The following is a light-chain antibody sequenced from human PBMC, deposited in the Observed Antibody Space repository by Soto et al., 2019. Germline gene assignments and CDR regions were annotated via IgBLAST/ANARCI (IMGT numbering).Light chain of an antibody. V-gene: IGLV1-47*01. CDR2: RNN. Sequence: QSVLTQPPSASGTPGQRVNMSCSGSSSNIGSNYVYWYQQLPGTAPKLLIYRNNQRPSGVPDRFSGSKSGTSASLAISGLRSEDEADYYCAAWDDSLSGYHVVLGGETNLTVL. J-gene: IGLJ2*01. CDR3: AAWDDSLSGYHVV. CDR1: SSNIGSNY.